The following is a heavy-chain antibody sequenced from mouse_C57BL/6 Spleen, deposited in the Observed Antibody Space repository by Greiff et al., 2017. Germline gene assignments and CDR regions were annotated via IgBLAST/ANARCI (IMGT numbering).Heavy chain of an antibody. V-gene: IGHV1-61*01. CDR3: ARARITSGYFDV. CDR1: GYTFTSYW. J-gene: IGHJ1*03. CDR2: IYPSDSET. Sequence: QVHVKQPGAELVRPGSSVKLSCKASGYTFTSYWMDWVKQRPGQGLEWIGNIYPSDSETHYNQKFKDKATLTVDKSSSTAYMQLSSLTSEDSAVYYCARARITSGYFDVWGTGTTVTVSS. D-gene: IGHD1-1*01.